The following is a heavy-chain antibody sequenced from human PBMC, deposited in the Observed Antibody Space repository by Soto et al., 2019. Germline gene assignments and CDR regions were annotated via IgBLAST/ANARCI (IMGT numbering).Heavy chain of an antibody. CDR1: GFTVSSNY. V-gene: IGHV3-53*04. Sequence: GGSLRLSCAASGFTVSSNYMSWVRQAPGKGLEWVSVIYSGGSTYYADSVKGRFTISRHNSKNTLYLQMNSLRAEDTAVYYCARHKVTAAILYMDVWGKGTTVTVSS. J-gene: IGHJ6*03. CDR2: IYSGGST. CDR3: ARHKVTAAILYMDV. D-gene: IGHD2-2*01.